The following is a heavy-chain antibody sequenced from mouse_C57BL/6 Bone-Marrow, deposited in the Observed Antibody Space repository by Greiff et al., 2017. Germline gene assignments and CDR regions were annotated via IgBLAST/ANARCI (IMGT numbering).Heavy chain of an antibody. J-gene: IGHJ3*01. CDR2: IYPRSGNT. Sequence: QVQLQQSGAELARPGASVKLSCKASGYTFTSYGISWVKQRTGQGLEWIGEIYPRSGNTYYNEKFKGKATLSADKSSSAAYMELRGLTSEDSAVYFCATGEGYSRFAYWGQGTLVTVSA. D-gene: IGHD2-3*01. CDR3: ATGEGYSRFAY. V-gene: IGHV1-81*01. CDR1: GYTFTSYG.